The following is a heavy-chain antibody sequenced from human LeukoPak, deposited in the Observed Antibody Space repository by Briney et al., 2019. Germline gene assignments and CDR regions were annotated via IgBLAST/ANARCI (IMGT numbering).Heavy chain of an antibody. CDR2: ISESGGST. J-gene: IGHJ4*02. CDR3: AKVLVSSGYQYFGS. CDR1: GFTFTNAW. Sequence: PGGSLRLSCAASGFTFTNAWMSWVRQAPGKGLEWVSAISESGGSTYYADSVEGRFTISRDNSKNTLYLQMSSLRAEDTAVYYCAKVLVSSGYQYFGSWGQGTLVTVSS. D-gene: IGHD6-19*01. V-gene: IGHV3-23*01.